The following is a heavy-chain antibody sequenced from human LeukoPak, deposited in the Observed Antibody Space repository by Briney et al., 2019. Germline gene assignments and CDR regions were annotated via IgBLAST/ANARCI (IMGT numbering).Heavy chain of an antibody. D-gene: IGHD3-10*01. J-gene: IGHJ5*02. Sequence: SGTLSLTCAVSGGSISSSNWWSWVRQPPGKGLEWIGEIYHSGSTNYNPSLKSRVTISVDKSKNQFSLKLSSVTAADTAVYYCARDRRVRDLNWFDPWGQGTLVTVSS. V-gene: IGHV4-4*02. CDR2: IYHSGST. CDR1: GGSISSSNW. CDR3: ARDRRVRDLNWFDP.